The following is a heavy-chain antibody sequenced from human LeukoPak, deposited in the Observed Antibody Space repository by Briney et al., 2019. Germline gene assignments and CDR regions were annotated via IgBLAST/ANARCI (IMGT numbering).Heavy chain of an antibody. CDR2: ISGSGGST. Sequence: GGSLRLSCAASGFTFSSYGMSWVRQATGKGLEGVSAISGSGGSTYYADSVKGRFTISRDNSKNTLYLQMNSLRAEDRAVYYCAKDREAFDIWGQGTMVTVSS. CDR3: AKDREAFDI. CDR1: GFTFSSYG. J-gene: IGHJ3*02. V-gene: IGHV3-23*01.